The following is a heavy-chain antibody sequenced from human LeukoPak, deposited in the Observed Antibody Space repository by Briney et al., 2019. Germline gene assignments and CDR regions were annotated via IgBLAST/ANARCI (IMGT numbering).Heavy chain of an antibody. Sequence: GGSLRPSCAASGFTFSRYGMSWVRQAPGKGLEWVSAISGSGSKTYYADSVKGRFTISRDNSKSTLYLQMNSLRAEDTAVYYCGKDGGRYQFDYWGQGTLVTVSS. D-gene: IGHD1-26*01. CDR2: ISGSGSKT. J-gene: IGHJ4*02. V-gene: IGHV3-23*01. CDR1: GFTFSRYG. CDR3: GKDGGRYQFDY.